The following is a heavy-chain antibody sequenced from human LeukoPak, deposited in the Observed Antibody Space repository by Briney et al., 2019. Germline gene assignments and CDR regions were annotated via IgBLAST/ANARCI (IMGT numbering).Heavy chain of an antibody. J-gene: IGHJ6*02. V-gene: IGHV3-48*01. CDR1: GFTFSSYS. CDR2: ISSSTRAI. D-gene: IGHD3-10*01. CDR3: ARGLAGLQWFGEDFYYGMDV. Sequence: GGSLRLSCAASGFTFSSYSFNWVRQAPGKGLEWVSYISSSTRAIYYADSVRGRITISRDNAKNSLFLQMKSLRAEDPAVYYCARGLAGLQWFGEDFYYGMDVWGQGTTVTVSS.